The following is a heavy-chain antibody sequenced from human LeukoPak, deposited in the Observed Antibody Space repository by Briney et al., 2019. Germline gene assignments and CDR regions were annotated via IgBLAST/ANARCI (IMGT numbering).Heavy chain of an antibody. D-gene: IGHD1-26*01. J-gene: IGHJ4*02. CDR2: IYYSGST. CDR3: ARLGRGSFLSYFDY. CDR1: GGSIRSYY. V-gene: IGHV4-59*08. Sequence: PSETLSLTCTVSGGSIRSYYWSWIRQPPGKGLEWIGYIYYSGSTNYNPSLKSRVTISVDMSKNQFSLKLSSVTAADTAVYYCARLGRGSFLSYFDYWGQGTLVTVSS.